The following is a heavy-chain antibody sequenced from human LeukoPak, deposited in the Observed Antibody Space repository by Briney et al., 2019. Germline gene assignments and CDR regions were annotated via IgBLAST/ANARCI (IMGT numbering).Heavy chain of an antibody. CDR1: GFTFSNYG. CDR3: AKGNGYSYGRYYFDY. CDR2: IHGSSGST. V-gene: IGHV3-23*01. J-gene: IGHJ4*02. D-gene: IGHD5-18*01. Sequence: GGSLRLSCSASGFTFSNYGMSWVRQAPGKGLEWVSGIHGSSGSTYYADSVKGRFTISRDNSKNTLYLQVNSLRAEDTAVYYCAKGNGYSYGRYYFDYWGQGTLVTVSS.